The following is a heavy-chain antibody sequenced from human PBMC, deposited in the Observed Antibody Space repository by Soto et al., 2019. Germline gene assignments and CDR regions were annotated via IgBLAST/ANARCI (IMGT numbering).Heavy chain of an antibody. CDR3: ARTNYDSSGPHALDI. CDR2: IYHSRST. Sequence: QLQLQESGSGLVKPSQTLSLTCAVSGGSISSGGYTWSWLRPPPGKGLVGIGYIYHSRSTYYNPSPMSRVTISVDRTNNKLSLKLRSVTAADTAVYYCARTNYDSSGPHALDIWGQGTTVTVSS. J-gene: IGHJ6*02. CDR1: GGSISSGGYT. V-gene: IGHV4-30-2*01. D-gene: IGHD3-22*01.